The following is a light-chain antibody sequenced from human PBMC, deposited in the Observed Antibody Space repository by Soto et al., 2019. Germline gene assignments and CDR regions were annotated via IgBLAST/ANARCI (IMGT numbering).Light chain of an antibody. CDR2: SAS. V-gene: IGKV1-39*01. Sequence: DIQMTQSPSSLSASVGGRVTITCRASQSIRNYVHWYQQRPGKAPKLLIYSASSLQSGVPSRFSGSGSGTDFTLIISSLQPEDFATYYCQQTHSTPPTFGQGTKVDIK. CDR1: QSIRNY. J-gene: IGKJ1*01. CDR3: QQTHSTPPT.